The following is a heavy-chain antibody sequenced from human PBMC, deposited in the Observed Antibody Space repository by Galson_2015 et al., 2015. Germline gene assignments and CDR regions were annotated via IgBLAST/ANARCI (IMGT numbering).Heavy chain of an antibody. D-gene: IGHD3-3*01. Sequence: PALVKPTQPLTLTCTVSGFSLSDAKMGVSWIRQPPGKALEWLAHIFSNDGAYYSTSLRSRLTISKDASKSQVVLTMTNMDPVDTATYYCVRIVRDFWDGYRRVSFDYWGQGTPVTVSS. J-gene: IGHJ4*02. CDR1: GFSLSDAKMG. CDR3: VRIVRDFWDGYRRVSFDY. V-gene: IGHV2-26*01. CDR2: IFSNDGA.